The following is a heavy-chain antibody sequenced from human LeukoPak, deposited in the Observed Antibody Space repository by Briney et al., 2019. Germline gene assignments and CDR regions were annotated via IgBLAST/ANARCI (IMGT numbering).Heavy chain of an antibody. CDR3: ARARWGTTATGYYYYYMDV. V-gene: IGHV4-34*01. CDR2: INHSGST. Sequence: PSETLSLTCAVYGGSFSDYYWSWIRQSPGKGLEWIGEINHSGSTNYNPSLKSRVTISVDRSKNQFSLKLSSVTAADTAVYYCARARWGTTATGYYYYYMDVWGKGTTVTVSS. CDR1: GGSFSDYY. J-gene: IGHJ6*03. D-gene: IGHD1-1*01.